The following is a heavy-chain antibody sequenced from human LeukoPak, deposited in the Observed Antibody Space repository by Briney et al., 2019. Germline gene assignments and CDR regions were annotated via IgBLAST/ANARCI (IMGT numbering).Heavy chain of an antibody. CDR2: ISGGDGSP. Sequence: PGGSLRLSCAASGFTFSTYAMRWVRQAPGKGLEWVSSISGGDGSPYYADSVKGRFTISRDKSKNTLYLQMNSLRAEDTAVYYCAKGESHPKYYFDYWGQGTLVTVSS. CDR1: GFTFSTYA. J-gene: IGHJ4*02. V-gene: IGHV3-23*01. D-gene: IGHD3-10*01. CDR3: AKGESHPKYYFDY.